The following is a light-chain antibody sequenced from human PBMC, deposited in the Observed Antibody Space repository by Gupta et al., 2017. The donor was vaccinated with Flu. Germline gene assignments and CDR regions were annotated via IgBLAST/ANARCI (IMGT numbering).Light chain of an antibody. J-gene: IGKJ4*01. CDR3: QQYGTSPLT. Sequence: GTLSLSPGERVTLSCRASQSVNSNSLAWYQQKPCQAPRLLIYAASRRATGIPDRFSGAGSGTDFTLTISRLEPEDFEVYYCQQYGTSPLTFGGGTKVEIK. CDR1: QSVNSNS. CDR2: AAS. V-gene: IGKV3-20*01.